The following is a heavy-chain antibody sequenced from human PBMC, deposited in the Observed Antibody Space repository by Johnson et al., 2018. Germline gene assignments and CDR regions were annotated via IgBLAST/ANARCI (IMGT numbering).Heavy chain of an antibody. CDR2: LSGSGGST. J-gene: IGHJ1*01. D-gene: IGHD3-10*01. V-gene: IGHV3-23*01. Sequence: EVQLLESGGGLVQPGGSLRLSCAASGFVFNSYAMSWVRQAPGKGLECVSGLSGSGGSTNYADSVKGRFNITRDNSKNTLYLQMNSLRAEDTAVYNCAKDPGLRFFQHWGQGTLVTVSS. CDR1: GFVFNSYA. CDR3: AKDPGLRFFQH.